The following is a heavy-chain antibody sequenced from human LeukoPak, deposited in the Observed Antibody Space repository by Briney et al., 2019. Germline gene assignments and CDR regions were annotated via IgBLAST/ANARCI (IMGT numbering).Heavy chain of an antibody. CDR1: GFTFSSYA. Sequence: GGSLRLSCAASGFTFSSYAMSWVRQAPGKGLEWVSAISGSGGSTYYADSVKGRFTISRDNSKNTLYLQMNSLRAEDTAVYYCAKGAVVVPAATPGDYFDYWGQGTLVTVSS. CDR3: AKGAVVVPAATPGDYFDY. D-gene: IGHD2-2*01. CDR2: ISGSGGST. J-gene: IGHJ4*02. V-gene: IGHV3-23*01.